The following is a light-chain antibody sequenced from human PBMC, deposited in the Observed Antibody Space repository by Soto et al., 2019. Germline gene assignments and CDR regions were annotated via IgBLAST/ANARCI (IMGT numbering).Light chain of an antibody. J-gene: IGKJ4*01. CDR3: QQYDSSPLT. Sequence: EIVLTQSPGTLSLSPGERATLSCRASQSVSSSYLAWYQQKPGQAPRLLIYGASSGATGIPDRFSGSGSGTDFTLTISRLEPEDFAVYYCQQYDSSPLTFDGGTKVEIK. V-gene: IGKV3-20*01. CDR2: GAS. CDR1: QSVSSSY.